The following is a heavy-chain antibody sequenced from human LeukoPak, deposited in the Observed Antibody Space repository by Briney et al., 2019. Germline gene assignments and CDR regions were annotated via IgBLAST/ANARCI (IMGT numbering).Heavy chain of an antibody. D-gene: IGHD4-17*01. CDR3: ARDHGDYLNPFG. J-gene: IGHJ4*02. Sequence: GASVKVSFKASGHTFTNYGITLVRQAPGHGLEWMGWMSAYTGNTNYAQNLQDRVTMTTDTSTSTAYMELRSLRSDDTAVYYCARDHGDYLNPFGWGQGTLVTVSS. V-gene: IGHV1-18*01. CDR2: MSAYTGNT. CDR1: GHTFTNYG.